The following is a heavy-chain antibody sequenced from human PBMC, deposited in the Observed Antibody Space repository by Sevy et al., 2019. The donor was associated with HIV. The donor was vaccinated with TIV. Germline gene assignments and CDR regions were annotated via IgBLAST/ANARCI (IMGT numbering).Heavy chain of an antibody. Sequence: SETLSLTCTVSCGSITSLYWNWIRQPPGKGLECIANIYYNGHINYNPSPKSRVTLSLDTSKNQFSLRLSSVTAADTAMYYCAGENAWGRGYSWGQGTLVTVSS. J-gene: IGHJ4*02. CDR3: AGENAWGRGYS. D-gene: IGHD1-26*01. CDR2: IYYNGHI. V-gene: IGHV4-59*08. CDR1: CGSITSLY.